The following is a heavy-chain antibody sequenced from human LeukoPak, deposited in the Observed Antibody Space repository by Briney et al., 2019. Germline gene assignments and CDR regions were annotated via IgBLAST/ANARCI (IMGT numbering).Heavy chain of an antibody. V-gene: IGHV4-39*01. CDR2: IYYSGST. D-gene: IGHD4-17*01. CDR1: TVSSHA. Sequence: TVSSHAMTWVRQPPGKGLEWIGSIYYSGSTYYNPSLKSRVTISVDTSKNQFSRKLSSVTAADTAVYYCARQNDGDYDYWGQGTLVTVSS. CDR3: ARQNDGDYDY. J-gene: IGHJ4*02.